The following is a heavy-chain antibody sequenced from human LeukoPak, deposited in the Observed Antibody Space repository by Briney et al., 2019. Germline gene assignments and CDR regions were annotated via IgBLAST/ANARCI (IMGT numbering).Heavy chain of an antibody. CDR2: IYYSGST. D-gene: IGHD1-14*01. J-gene: IGHJ3*02. CDR1: GGSISSYY. V-gene: IGHV4-59*01. CDR3: ASATEPDYAFDI. Sequence: SETLSLTCTVSGGSISSYYWGWIRQPPGKGLEWIGYIYYSGSTNYNPSLKSRVTISVDTSKNQFSLKLSSVTAADTAVYYCASATEPDYAFDIWGQGTMVTVSS.